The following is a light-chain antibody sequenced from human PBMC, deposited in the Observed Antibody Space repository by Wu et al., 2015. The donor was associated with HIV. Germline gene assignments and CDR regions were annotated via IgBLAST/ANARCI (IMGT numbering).Light chain of an antibody. CDR3: QQYGTSTRT. CDR2: GAS. CDR1: QSVASF. V-gene: IGKV3-20*01. J-gene: IGKJ1*01. Sequence: EIVLTQFPATLSLSPGERATLSCRASQSVASFLAWYQQKPGQAPRLLIFGASSRATGIPDRFSGSGSGADFTLTISRLESEDFAVYYCQQYGTSTRTFGQGTKVEI.